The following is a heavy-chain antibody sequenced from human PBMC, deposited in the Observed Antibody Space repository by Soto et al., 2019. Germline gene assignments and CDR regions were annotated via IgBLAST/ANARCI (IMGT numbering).Heavy chain of an antibody. V-gene: IGHV1-69*13. CDR1: GGTCSSYA. CDR2: IIPIFGTA. D-gene: IGHD1-26*01. CDR3: ARDLGAPDLGDY. J-gene: IGHJ4*02. Sequence: RASVKVSCKASGGTCSSYANSWVRPAPGQGLEWMGGIIPIFGTANYAQKFQGRVTITADESTSTAYMELSSLRSEDTAVYYCARDLGAPDLGDYWGQGTLVTVSS.